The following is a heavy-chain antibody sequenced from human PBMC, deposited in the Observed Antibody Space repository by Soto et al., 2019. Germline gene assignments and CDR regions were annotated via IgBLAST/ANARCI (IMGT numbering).Heavy chain of an antibody. CDR3: ARAGIAVAQRGFDP. V-gene: IGHV1-69*13. CDR2: IIPIFGTA. D-gene: IGHD6-19*01. J-gene: IGHJ5*02. Sequence: SVKVYCKAAGGTFSVYAVSWVRLAPGQGLEWMGGIIPIFGTANYAQKSQGRVTITADESTSTAYMELSSLRSEDTAVYYCARAGIAVAQRGFDPWRQGTLVTVSS. CDR1: GGTFSVYA.